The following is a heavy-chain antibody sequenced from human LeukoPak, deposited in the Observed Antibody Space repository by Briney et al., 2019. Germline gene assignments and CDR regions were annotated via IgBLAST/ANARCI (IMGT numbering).Heavy chain of an antibody. V-gene: IGHV4-39*01. D-gene: IGHD6-13*01. CDR2: IYYSGST. CDR1: GGSISSSSYY. J-gene: IGHJ4*02. CDR3: ARIAAAGTRTY. Sequence: SETLSLTCTVSGGSISSSSYYWGWIRQPPGKGLEWIGSIYYSGSTYYNPSLKSRVTISVDTSKNQFSLKLSSVTAADTAVYYCARIAAAGTRTYWGQGTLVTVSS.